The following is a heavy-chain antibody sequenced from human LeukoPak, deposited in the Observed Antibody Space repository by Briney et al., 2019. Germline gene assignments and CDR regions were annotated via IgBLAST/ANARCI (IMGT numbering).Heavy chain of an antibody. D-gene: IGHD3-22*01. Sequence: PGGSLGLACAASGFTFSDYYMSWIRQAPGKGLEWISYLSNSGSIIYYADSVKGRFTVSRDNAKNSLYLQMNSLRAEDTAVYFCARGQRVYDSSAHYAYWGQGTLVTVSS. CDR1: GFTFSDYY. V-gene: IGHV3-11*01. J-gene: IGHJ4*02. CDR2: LSNSGSII. CDR3: ARGQRVYDSSAHYAY.